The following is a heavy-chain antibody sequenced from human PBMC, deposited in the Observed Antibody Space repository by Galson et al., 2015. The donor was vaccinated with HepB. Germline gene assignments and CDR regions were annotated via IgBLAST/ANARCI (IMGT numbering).Heavy chain of an antibody. J-gene: IGHJ4*02. V-gene: IGHV3-7*01. CDR1: GFTFSSYW. D-gene: IGHD5-12*01. Sequence: SLRLSCAASGFTFSSYWMSWVRQAPGKGLEWVANIKQDGSEKYYVDSVKGRFTISRDNAKNSLYLQMNSLRAEDTAVYNCARVGGGLRRGYFDYWGQGTLVTVSS. CDR2: IKQDGSEK. CDR3: ARVGGGLRRGYFDY.